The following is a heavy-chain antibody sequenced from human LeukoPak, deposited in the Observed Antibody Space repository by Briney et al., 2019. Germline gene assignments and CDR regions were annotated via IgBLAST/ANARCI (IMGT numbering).Heavy chain of an antibody. CDR1: GDSVSSNSGA. CDR3: ARGTDTWFDP. V-gene: IGHV6-1*01. Sequence: SQTLSLTCAISGDSVSSNSGAWNWIRQSPSRGLEWLGRTYYRSKWYSEYGVSVKSRITINPDTSKNQFSLQLNSVTPEDTAVYYCARGTDTWFDPWGQGTLVIVSS. D-gene: IGHD1-14*01. J-gene: IGHJ5*02. CDR2: TYYRSKWYS.